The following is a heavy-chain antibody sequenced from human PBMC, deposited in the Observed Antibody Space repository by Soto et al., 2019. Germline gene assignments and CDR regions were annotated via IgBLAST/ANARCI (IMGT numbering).Heavy chain of an antibody. CDR1: GGSFSGYY. V-gene: IGHV4-34*01. J-gene: IGHJ4*02. Sequence: SETLSLTCAVYGGSFSGYYWSWIRQPPGKGLEWIGEINHSGSTNYNPSLKSRVTISVDTSKNQFSLKLSSVTAADTAVYYCARRYYGSGENDYWGQGTLVTVSS. CDR2: INHSGST. CDR3: ARRYYGSGENDY. D-gene: IGHD3-10*01.